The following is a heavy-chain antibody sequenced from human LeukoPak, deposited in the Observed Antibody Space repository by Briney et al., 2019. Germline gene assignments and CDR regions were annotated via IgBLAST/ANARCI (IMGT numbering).Heavy chain of an antibody. V-gene: IGHV1-46*01. J-gene: IGHJ5*02. Sequence: ASVKVSCKASGYTFTSYDISWVRQAPGQGLEWMGIINPSGGSTSYAQKFQGRVTMTRDTSTSTVYMELSSLRSEDTAMYYCARGRSWELPIPWGQGTLVTVSS. CDR3: ARGRSWELPIP. D-gene: IGHD1-26*01. CDR2: INPSGGST. CDR1: GYTFTSYD.